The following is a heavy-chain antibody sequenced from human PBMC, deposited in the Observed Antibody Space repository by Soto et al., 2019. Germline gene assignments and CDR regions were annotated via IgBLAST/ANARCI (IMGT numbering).Heavy chain of an antibody. J-gene: IGHJ4*02. D-gene: IGHD3-3*01. CDR2: IKTGGTT. V-gene: IGHV3-15*01. Sequence: GGSLRLSCGASGFNFNRGWTSWIRQAPGKGLEWVGHIKTGGTTDYAAPVKGRFTISRDDSRNTVYLQMSSLKTEDTAIYYCAADTPGFGQGEFEHWGQGALVTVS. CDR1: GFNFNRGW. CDR3: AADTPGFGQGEFEH.